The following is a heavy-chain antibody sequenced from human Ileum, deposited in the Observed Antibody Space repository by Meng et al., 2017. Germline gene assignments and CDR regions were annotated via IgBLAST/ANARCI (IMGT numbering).Heavy chain of an antibody. D-gene: IGHD6-13*01. CDR3: TRPYIAAPSSIDY. V-gene: IGHV3-74*01. CDR2: ISTDGTTT. J-gene: IGHJ4*02. CDR1: GFTFSDYC. Sequence: GESLKISCAASGFTFSDYCMSWVRQTPGKGLVWVSRISTDGTTTAYADSVKGRFTISRDNAKNTLYLQMNSLRAEDTAVYSCTRPYIAAPSSIDYWGQGALVTVSS.